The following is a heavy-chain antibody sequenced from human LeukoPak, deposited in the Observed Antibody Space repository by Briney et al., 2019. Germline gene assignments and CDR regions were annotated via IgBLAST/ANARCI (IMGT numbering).Heavy chain of an antibody. CDR1: GFTFSDYY. CDR2: ISSSGSTI. CDR3: ARGLVGIVPAAYILWFGEYVY. V-gene: IGHV3-11*04. J-gene: IGHJ4*02. D-gene: IGHD3-10*01. Sequence: PGGSLRLFCSASGFTFSDYYMSWIRQAPGQGLEWGSYISSSGSTIYYADSVKGRFTISRDNAKNSLYLQMNSLRAEDTAVYYCARGLVGIVPAAYILWFGEYVYWGQGTLVTVSS.